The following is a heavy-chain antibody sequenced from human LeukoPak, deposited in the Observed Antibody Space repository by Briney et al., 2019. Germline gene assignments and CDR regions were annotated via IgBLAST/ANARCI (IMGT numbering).Heavy chain of an antibody. CDR3: ARDGIYGPDYMDV. D-gene: IGHD2/OR15-2a*01. V-gene: IGHV3-23*01. J-gene: IGHJ6*03. CDR1: GFTFSTFA. Sequence: TGGSLRLSCAASGFTFSTFAMIWVRQPPGKGLEWVSSIFPSGGEIHYADSVRGRFTISRDNSKSTLSLQMNSLRAEDTAIYYCARDGIYGPDYMDVWGKGTTVTVSS. CDR2: IFPSGGEI.